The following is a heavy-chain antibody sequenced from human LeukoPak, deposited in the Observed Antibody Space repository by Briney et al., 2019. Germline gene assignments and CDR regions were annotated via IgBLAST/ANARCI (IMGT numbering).Heavy chain of an antibody. V-gene: IGHV4-34*01. CDR3: ARGSGGQSYY. CDR2: INHSGST. D-gene: IGHD5-18*01. J-gene: IGHJ4*02. Sequence: SETLSLTCAVYGGSFSGYHRRWIRQPPEKGLEWIGEINHSGSTNYNPSLKSRVTISVDTSKNQFSLKLSSVTAADTAVYYCARGSGGQSYYWGQGTLVTVSS. CDR1: GGSFSGYH.